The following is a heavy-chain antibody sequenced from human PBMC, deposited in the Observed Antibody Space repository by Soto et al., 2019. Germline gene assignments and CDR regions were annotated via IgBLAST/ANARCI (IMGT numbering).Heavy chain of an antibody. CDR2: IYYSGTT. J-gene: IGHJ5*02. CDR3: ARRWGAAVDH. V-gene: IGHV4-59*01. Sequence: QVQLQESGPGLVKPSETLSLPCTVSGGSISSYYWSWIRLPPGKGLEWIRYIYYSGTTNYNPSLRVRVTMSVDTSTTRFSLTPRAGTSADTAANYGARRWGAAVDHWGQGTLVTASS. D-gene: IGHD1-26*01. CDR1: GGSISSYY.